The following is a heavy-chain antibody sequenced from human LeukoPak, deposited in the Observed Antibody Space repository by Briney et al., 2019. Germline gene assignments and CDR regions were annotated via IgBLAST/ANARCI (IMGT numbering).Heavy chain of an antibody. D-gene: IGHD3-22*01. CDR2: ISSSSSYI. Sequence: GGSLRLSCAASGFTFSSYSMNWVRQAPGKGLEWVSSISSSSSYIYYANSVKGRFTISRDNAKNSLYLQMNSLRAEDTAVYYCARVPFYDSSGYYYYYYGMDVWGQGTTVTVSS. CDR1: GFTFSSYS. CDR3: ARVPFYDSSGYYYYYYGMDV. J-gene: IGHJ6*02. V-gene: IGHV3-21*01.